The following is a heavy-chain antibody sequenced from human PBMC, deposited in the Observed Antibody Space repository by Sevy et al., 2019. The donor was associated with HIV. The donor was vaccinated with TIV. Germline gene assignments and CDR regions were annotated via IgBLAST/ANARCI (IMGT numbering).Heavy chain of an antibody. CDR3: AKERFQVSGWYHRDY. J-gene: IGHJ4*02. D-gene: IGHD6-19*01. CDR1: GFTFSSYA. CDR2: ISGGGGST. Sequence: GGSLRLSCAASGFTFSSYAMSWVRQAPGKGLEWVSAISGGGGSTYYADSVKGRFTISRDNSKNTLYLQMNSLRAEDTAVYYCAKERFQVSGWYHRDYWGQGTLVTVSS. V-gene: IGHV3-23*01.